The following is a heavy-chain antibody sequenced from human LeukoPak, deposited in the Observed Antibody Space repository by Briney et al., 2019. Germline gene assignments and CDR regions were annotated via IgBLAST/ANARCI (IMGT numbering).Heavy chain of an antibody. V-gene: IGHV4-59*01. CDR3: ATDRGGSSSWIDY. CDR1: GASIDSYY. CDR2: INHSGST. Sequence: SETLSLTCTISGASIDSYYWSWIRQPPGKGLEWIGEINHSGSTNYNPSLKSRVTISVDTSKNQFSLKLSSVTAADTAVYYCATDRGGSSSWIDYWGQGTLVTVSS. J-gene: IGHJ4*02. D-gene: IGHD6-13*01.